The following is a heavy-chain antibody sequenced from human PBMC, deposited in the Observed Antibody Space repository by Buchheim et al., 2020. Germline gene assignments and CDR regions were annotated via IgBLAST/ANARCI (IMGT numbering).Heavy chain of an antibody. D-gene: IGHD3-16*01. CDR2: ISYDGSNK. CDR1: GFTFSSYG. CDR3: VDQRRGTFYFDY. V-gene: IGHV3-30*03. J-gene: IGHJ4*02. Sequence: QVQLVESGGGVVQPGRSLRLSCAASGFTFSSYGMHWVRQAPGKGLEWVAVISYDGSNKYYADSVKGRFTISRDNSKNTLYLQMNSLRAEDTAVYYCVDQRRGTFYFDYWGQGTL.